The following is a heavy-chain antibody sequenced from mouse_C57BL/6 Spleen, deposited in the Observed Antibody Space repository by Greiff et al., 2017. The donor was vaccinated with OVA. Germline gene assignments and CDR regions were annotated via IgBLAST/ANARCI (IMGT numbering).Heavy chain of an antibody. V-gene: IGHV3-6*01. CDR3: AREGYDGYSIFAY. Sequence: EVQLQQSGPGLVKPSQSLSLTCSVTGYSITSGYYWNWIRQFPGNKLEWMGYISYDGSNNYNPSLKNRISITRDTSKNQFFLKLNSVTTEDTATYYCAREGYDGYSIFAYWGQGTLVTVSA. D-gene: IGHD2-3*01. CDR1: GYSITSGYY. J-gene: IGHJ3*01. CDR2: ISYDGSN.